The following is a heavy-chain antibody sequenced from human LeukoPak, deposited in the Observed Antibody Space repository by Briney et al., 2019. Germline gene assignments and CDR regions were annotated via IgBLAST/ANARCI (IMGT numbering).Heavy chain of an antibody. D-gene: IGHD1-26*01. CDR2: IYYSGNT. J-gene: IGHJ4*02. CDR3: ARVGIVGATR. Sequence: SETLSLTCTVSGGSNSRSSNYWGWIRQPPGKGLEWIGSIYYSGNTYYNPSLKSRVTISVDTSKNQFSLKLSSVTAADTAVYYCARVGIVGATRWGQGTLVTVSS. V-gene: IGHV4-39*07. CDR1: GGSNSRSSNY.